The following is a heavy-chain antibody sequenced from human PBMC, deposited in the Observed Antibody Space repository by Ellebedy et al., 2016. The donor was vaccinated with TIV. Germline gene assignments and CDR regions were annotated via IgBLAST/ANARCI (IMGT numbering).Heavy chain of an antibody. D-gene: IGHD3-10*01. Sequence: PGGSLRLSCAASGFTFSSYSMNWVRQAPGKGLEWVSSISSSSSYIYYADSVKGRFTISRDNDKNSLYLQMNSLRAEDTAVYYCAREVEFRGSGGLYYYGMDVWGQGTTVTVSS. CDR3: AREVEFRGSGGLYYYGMDV. CDR2: ISSSSSYI. V-gene: IGHV3-21*01. J-gene: IGHJ6*02. CDR1: GFTFSSYS.